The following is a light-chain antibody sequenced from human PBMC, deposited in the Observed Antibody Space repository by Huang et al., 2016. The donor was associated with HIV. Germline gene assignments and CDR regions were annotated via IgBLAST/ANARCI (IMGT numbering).Light chain of an antibody. CDR1: QSVVN. CDR3: QQRNSWPPIT. CDR2: DAS. Sequence: EIVLTQSPATLSLSPGERATLSCRASQSVVNLACYQHKPGQAPRLLIYDASNRASGIPTRFSGSGSGTDFTLTVNILQPEDSAVYYCQQRNSWPPITFGQGTRLEIK. J-gene: IGKJ5*01. V-gene: IGKV3-11*01.